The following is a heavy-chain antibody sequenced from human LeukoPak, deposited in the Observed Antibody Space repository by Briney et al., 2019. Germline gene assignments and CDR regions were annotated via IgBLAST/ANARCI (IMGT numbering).Heavy chain of an antibody. J-gene: IGHJ4*02. CDR3: ARAPTVISNLDC. D-gene: IGHD4-23*01. CDR1: GFTVSSNY. V-gene: IGHV3-53*01. Sequence: GGSLRLSCAASGFTVSSNYIYWVRQAPGKGLEWVSVIHSRGTIYYADSVKGRFTISRDDSKNTLYLQMHDLRVEDTATYYCARAPTVISNLDCWGQGTLVTVSS. CDR2: IHSRGTI.